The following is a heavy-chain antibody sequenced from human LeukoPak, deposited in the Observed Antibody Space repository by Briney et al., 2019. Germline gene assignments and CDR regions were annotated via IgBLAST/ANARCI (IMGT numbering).Heavy chain of an antibody. D-gene: IGHD5-18*01. CDR1: GYSISSGYY. V-gene: IGHV4-38-2*02. CDR3: ARERDTAMVHDY. CDR2: IYHSGSA. Sequence: SETLSLTCAVSGYSISSGYYWGWIRQPPGKGLEWIGSIYHSGSAYYNPSLKSRVTISVDTSKNQFSLKLSSVTAAGTAVYYCARERDTAMVHDYWGQGTLVTVSS. J-gene: IGHJ4*02.